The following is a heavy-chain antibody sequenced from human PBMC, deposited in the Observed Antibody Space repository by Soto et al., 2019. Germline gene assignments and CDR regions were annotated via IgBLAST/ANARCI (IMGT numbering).Heavy chain of an antibody. D-gene: IGHD6-13*01. CDR2: IYYSGST. CDR1: GGSISSGGYY. V-gene: IGHV4-31*03. CDR3: ARDEVQQLGHAFDI. J-gene: IGHJ3*02. Sequence: QVQLQESGPGLVKPSQTLSLTCTVSGGSISSGGYYWSWIRQHPGKGLEWIGYIYYSGSTYYNPSLKSRVTISVDTSKNQFSLKLSSVTAADTAMYYCARDEVQQLGHAFDIWGQGTMVTVSS.